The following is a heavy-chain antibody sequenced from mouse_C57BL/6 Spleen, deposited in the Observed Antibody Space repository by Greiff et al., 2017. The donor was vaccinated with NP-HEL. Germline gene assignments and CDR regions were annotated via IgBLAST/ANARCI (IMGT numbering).Heavy chain of an antibody. D-gene: IGHD1-1*01. CDR3: THCYDSSSFAY. CDR1: GFNIKDYY. Sequence: VQLQQSGAELVRPGASVKLSCTASGFNIKDYYMHWVKQRPEQGLEWIGRIDPEDGDTEYAPKFQGKATMTADTSSNTAYLQLSSLTSEDTAVYYCTHCYDSSSFAYWGQGTLVTVSA. J-gene: IGHJ3*01. CDR2: IDPEDGDT. V-gene: IGHV14-1*01.